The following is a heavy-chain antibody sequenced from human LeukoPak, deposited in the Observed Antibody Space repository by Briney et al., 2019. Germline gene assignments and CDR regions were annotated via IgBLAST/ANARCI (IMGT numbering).Heavy chain of an antibody. J-gene: IGHJ4*02. D-gene: IGHD1/OR15-1a*01. CDR2: INPNSGDT. V-gene: IGHV1-2*02. Sequence: GASVKVSCKASGYTLTYSYMHWVRQAPGQGLEWLAWINPNSGDTNYAQKFQGRVTVTSDTSISTAYMELSGLTSDDTAVYFCAREEQYRNYFDDWGQGTLVTVSS. CDR1: GYTLTYSY. CDR3: AREEQYRNYFDD.